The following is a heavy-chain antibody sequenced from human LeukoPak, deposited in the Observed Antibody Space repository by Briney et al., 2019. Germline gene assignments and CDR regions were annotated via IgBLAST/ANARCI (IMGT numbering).Heavy chain of an antibody. CDR1: GFTFSSYD. CDR3: ARGSSWYELDY. Sequence: GGSLRLSCAASGFTFSSYDMHWVRQATGKGLEWVSAIGTAGDTYYPGSVKGRFTISRENAKNSLYLQMNSLRAGDTAVYYCARGSSWYELDYWGQGTLVTVSS. V-gene: IGHV3-13*01. J-gene: IGHJ4*02. CDR2: IGTAGDT. D-gene: IGHD6-13*01.